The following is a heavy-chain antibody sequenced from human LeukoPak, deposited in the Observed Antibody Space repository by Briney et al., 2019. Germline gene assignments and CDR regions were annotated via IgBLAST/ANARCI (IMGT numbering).Heavy chain of an antibody. CDR2: ISNTGDNT. D-gene: IGHD2-15*01. CDR3: AKDCCDYSPLDH. V-gene: IGHV3-23*01. CDR1: GFRFSNYG. Sequence: GGSLRLSCAASGFRFSNYGMAWVRQTPGKGLEWVSTISNTGDNTHYADSVQGRFTISRDNSKNTLSLQMNSLRADDTAIYYCAKDCCDYSPLDHWGQGTLLTVSS. J-gene: IGHJ4*02.